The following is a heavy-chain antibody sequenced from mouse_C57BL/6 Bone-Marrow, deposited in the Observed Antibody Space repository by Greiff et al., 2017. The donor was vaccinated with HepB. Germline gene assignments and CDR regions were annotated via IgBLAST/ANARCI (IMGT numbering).Heavy chain of an antibody. CDR1: GFSLTSYA. J-gene: IGHJ3*01. D-gene: IGHD3-2*02. CDR3: ARNRDSSGYVGWFAY. Sequence: QVTLKESGPGLVAPSQSLSITCTVSGFSLTSYAISWVRQPPGKGLEWLGVIWTGGGTNYNSALKSRLSISKDNSKSQVFLKMNSLQTDDTARYYCARNRDSSGYVGWFAYWGQGTLVTVSA. CDR2: IWTGGGT. V-gene: IGHV2-9-1*01.